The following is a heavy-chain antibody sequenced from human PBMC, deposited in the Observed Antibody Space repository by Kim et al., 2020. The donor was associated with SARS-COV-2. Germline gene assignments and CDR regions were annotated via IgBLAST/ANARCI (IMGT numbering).Heavy chain of an antibody. CDR2: IWYDGSNK. Sequence: GGSLRLSCAASGFTFSSYAMHWVRQAPGKGLEWVAVIWYDGSNKYYADSVKGRFTISRDNSKNTLYLQMNSLRAEDTAVYYCAKDRFLEDVYYYGMDVWGQGTTVTVSS. J-gene: IGHJ6*02. CDR1: GFTFSSYA. D-gene: IGHD3-3*01. CDR3: AKDRFLEDVYYYGMDV. V-gene: IGHV3-33*06.